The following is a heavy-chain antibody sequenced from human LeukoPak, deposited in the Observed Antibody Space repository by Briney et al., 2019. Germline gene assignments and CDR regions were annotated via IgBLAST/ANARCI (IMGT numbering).Heavy chain of an antibody. CDR2: ISSSSSYI. J-gene: IGHJ4*02. Sequence: GGSLRLSCAVSGFTFSSYSMNWVRQAPGKGLQWVSSISSSSSYIQYADSVKGRFTISRDNAKNSLYLQMNSLRAEDTAVYYCARVIKGVAATQAFDYWGQGTLVTVSS. D-gene: IGHD2-15*01. CDR3: ARVIKGVAATQAFDY. V-gene: IGHV3-21*01. CDR1: GFTFSSYS.